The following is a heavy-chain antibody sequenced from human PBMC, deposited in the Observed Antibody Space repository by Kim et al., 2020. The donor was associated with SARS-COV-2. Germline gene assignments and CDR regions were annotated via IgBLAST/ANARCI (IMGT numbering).Heavy chain of an antibody. J-gene: IGHJ4*01. V-gene: IGHV3-30*18. CDR3: AKGAWAGSYYTYIDY. D-gene: IGHD1-26*01. Sequence: GGSLRLSCAASGFTFSSYGMHWVRQAPGKGLEWVAVISYDGSDKYYADSVTGRFSISSDNSKNTLYLQMNRLSSEDKDVYYCAKGAWAGSYYTYIDYWG. CDR2: ISYDGSDK. CDR1: GFTFSSYG.